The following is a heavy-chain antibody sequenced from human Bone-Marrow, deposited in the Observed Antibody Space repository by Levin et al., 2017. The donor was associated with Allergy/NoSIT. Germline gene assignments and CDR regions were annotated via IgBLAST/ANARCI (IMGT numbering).Heavy chain of an antibody. Sequence: GGSLRLSCAASGFTFSIYGMHWVRQAPGKGLEWVAVISFDGSNQYYADSVKGRFTISRDNSKNTLSLQMDGLRAEDTAVYYCAQDTAPIPAAGTGYFHHGGQGTMVTVSS. J-gene: IGHJ1*01. V-gene: IGHV3-30*18. CDR3: AQDTAPIPAAGTGYFHH. CDR1: GFTFSIYG. D-gene: IGHD6-13*01. CDR2: ISFDGSNQ.